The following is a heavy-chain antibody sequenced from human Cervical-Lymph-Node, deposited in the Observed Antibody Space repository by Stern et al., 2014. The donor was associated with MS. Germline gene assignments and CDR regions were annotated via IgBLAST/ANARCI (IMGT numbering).Heavy chain of an antibody. CDR2: INTNTGHP. Sequence: QVQLVQSGSELKKPGASVKVSCKASGYSFTNYAMNWVRQAPGQGLEWMGWINTNTGHPTYGQGYTGRVVLSLDTSVSTAYLQISSLKVEDTAVYYCARGGASWRYGMDVWGQGTTVTVSS. CDR1: GYSFTNYA. J-gene: IGHJ6*02. CDR3: ARGGASWRYGMDV. V-gene: IGHV7-4-1*02. D-gene: IGHD5-12*01.